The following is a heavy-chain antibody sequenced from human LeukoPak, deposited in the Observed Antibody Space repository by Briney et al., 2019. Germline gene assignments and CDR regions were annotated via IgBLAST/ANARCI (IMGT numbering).Heavy chain of an antibody. D-gene: IGHD3-10*01. V-gene: IGHV1-69*13. CDR2: IFPIFGTA. CDR1: GGTFSSYA. J-gene: IGHJ5*02. Sequence: SVTVSCKASGGTFSSYAIRWVRQAAGQGLEWMGGIFPIFGTANNAQKFQGRVTTTADESTSTAYMELSSLRSEDTAVYYCARGKNMVRTRYWFDPWGQGTPVTVSS. CDR3: ARGKNMVRTRYWFDP.